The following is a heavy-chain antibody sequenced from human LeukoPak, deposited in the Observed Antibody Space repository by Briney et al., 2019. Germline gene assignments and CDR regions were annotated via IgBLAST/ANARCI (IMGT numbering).Heavy chain of an antibody. V-gene: IGHV4-38-2*01. Sequence: SETLSLTCAVSGYSISSGYYWGWIRRPPGKGLEWIGIIYHSGSTYYNPSLKRRVTISVDTSKNQFSLKLSSVTAADTAVYYCYGSGSYFEWFDPWGQGTLVTVSS. CDR3: YGSGSYFEWFDP. D-gene: IGHD3-10*01. CDR1: GYSISSGYY. CDR2: IYHSGST. J-gene: IGHJ5*02.